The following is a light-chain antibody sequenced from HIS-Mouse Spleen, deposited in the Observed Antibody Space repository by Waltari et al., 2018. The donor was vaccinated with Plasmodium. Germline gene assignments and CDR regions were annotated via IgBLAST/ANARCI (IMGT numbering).Light chain of an antibody. CDR2: GAS. Sequence: EIVLTQSPGTLSLSPGERATLSCSASQSVSSSYLAWYQQKPGQAPRLLIYGASSRATGIPDRFSGSGSGTDFTLTISRLGPEDFAVYYCQQYGSSPYTFGQGTKLEIK. J-gene: IGKJ2*01. V-gene: IGKV3-20*01. CDR1: QSVSSSY. CDR3: QQYGSSPYT.